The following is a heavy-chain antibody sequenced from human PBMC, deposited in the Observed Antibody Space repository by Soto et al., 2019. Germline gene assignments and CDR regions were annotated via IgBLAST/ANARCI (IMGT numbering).Heavy chain of an antibody. V-gene: IGHV3-23*01. CDR2: ISGSGGST. D-gene: IGHD3-10*01. Sequence: EVQLLESGGGLVQPGGSPRLSCAASGFTFSSYAMSWVRQAPGKGLEWVSAISGSGGSTYYADSVNGRFTISRDNSKNTLYLQMNSLRAEDTAVYYCAKDPGITMVRGVLYYFDYWGQGTLVTVSS. J-gene: IGHJ4*02. CDR1: GFTFSSYA. CDR3: AKDPGITMVRGVLYYFDY.